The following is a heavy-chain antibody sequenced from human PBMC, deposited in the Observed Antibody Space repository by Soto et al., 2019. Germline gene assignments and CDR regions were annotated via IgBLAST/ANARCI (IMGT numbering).Heavy chain of an antibody. CDR2: ISAYNGNT. D-gene: IGHD1-1*01. CDR1: GYTFTSYG. V-gene: IGHV1-18*01. CDR3: ARVLRNRNWFDP. J-gene: IGHJ5*02. Sequence: QVQLVQSGVEVKKPGASVKVSCKASGYTFTSYGISWVRQAPGQGLEWMGWISAYNGNTNYAQKFQGRVTMTTDTSTSTAYMELRRLSSDDPAVYYCARVLRNRNWFDPWGQGTLVTVSS.